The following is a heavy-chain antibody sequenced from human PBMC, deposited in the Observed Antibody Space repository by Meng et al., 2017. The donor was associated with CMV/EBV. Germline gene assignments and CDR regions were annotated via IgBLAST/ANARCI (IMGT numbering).Heavy chain of an antibody. CDR2: MNPNSGNT. V-gene: IGHV1-8*03. D-gene: IGHD2-2*01. CDR1: GYTFTSYD. Sequence: ASVKVSCKASGYTFTSYDINWVRQATGQGLEWMGWMNPNSGNTGYAQKFQGRVTITRNTSISTAYMELSSLRSEDTAVYYCARGLRYCSSTSCYGRFDPWGQGTLVTVSS. J-gene: IGHJ5*02. CDR3: ARGLRYCSSTSCYGRFDP.